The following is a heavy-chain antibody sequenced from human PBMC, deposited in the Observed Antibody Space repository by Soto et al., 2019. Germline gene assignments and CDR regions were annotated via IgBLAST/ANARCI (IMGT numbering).Heavy chain of an antibody. CDR2: ISAYNGNT. D-gene: IGHD3-3*01. CDR1: GYTFTSYG. Sequence: ASVKVSCKASGYTFTSYGISWVRQAPGQGLEWMGWISAYNGNTNYAQKLQGRVTITTDTSTSTAYMELRSLRSDDTAAYYCARDRATIFGVVITSYYYYGMDVWGQATTVTVSS. CDR3: ARDRATIFGVVITSYYYYGMDV. J-gene: IGHJ6*02. V-gene: IGHV1-18*01.